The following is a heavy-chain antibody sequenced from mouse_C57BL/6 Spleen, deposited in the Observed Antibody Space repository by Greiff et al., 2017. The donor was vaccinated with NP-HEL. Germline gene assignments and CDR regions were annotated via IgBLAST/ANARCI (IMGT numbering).Heavy chain of an antibody. CDR3: ARNSLAYGSSYFDY. CDR1: GFSLTSYA. J-gene: IGHJ2*01. Sequence: VQLQESGPGLVAPSQSLSITCTVSGFSLTSYAISWVRQPPGKGLEWLGVIWTGGGTNYNSALKSRLSISKDNSKSQVFLKMNSLQTDDTARYYCARNSLAYGSSYFDYWGQGTTLTVSS. CDR2: IWTGGGT. D-gene: IGHD1-1*01. V-gene: IGHV2-9-1*01.